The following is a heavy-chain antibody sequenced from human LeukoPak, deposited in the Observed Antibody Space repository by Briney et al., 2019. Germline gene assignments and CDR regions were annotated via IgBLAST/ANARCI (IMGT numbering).Heavy chain of an antibody. CDR2: ISYDGSKK. V-gene: IGHV3-30*01. CDR3: ARPTVTDYYYYYYMDV. CDR1: GFTFSSYA. J-gene: IGHJ6*03. D-gene: IGHD4-11*01. Sequence: GRSLRLSCAASGFTFSSYAMHWVRQAPGKGLEGVAVISYDGSKKYYADSVKGRFTISRDNSKNTLYLQMNRLRAEDTAVYYCARPTVTDYYYYYYMDVWGKGTTVTVSS.